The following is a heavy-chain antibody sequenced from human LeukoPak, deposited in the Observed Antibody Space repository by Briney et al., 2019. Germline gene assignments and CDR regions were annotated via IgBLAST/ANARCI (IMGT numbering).Heavy chain of an antibody. V-gene: IGHV4-4*02. CDR2: ISLTGRT. Sequence: SETLSRTCAVSGAFITNSHWWSWVRQPPGGGLEWIGEISLTGRTHYNPSLKSRVHISIDESKNHLYLNLASVTAADTAVYYCSRESGPFCPFGHWGQGTLVAVTS. D-gene: IGHD1-26*01. J-gene: IGHJ4*02. CDR3: SRESGPFCPFGH. CDR1: GAFITNSHW.